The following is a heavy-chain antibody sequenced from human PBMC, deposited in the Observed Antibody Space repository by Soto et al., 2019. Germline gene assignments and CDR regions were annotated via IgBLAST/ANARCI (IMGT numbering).Heavy chain of an antibody. J-gene: IGHJ3*02. CDR3: TTGSMGAKYYLFDI. CDR2: ISASGGST. V-gene: IGHV3-23*01. D-gene: IGHD3-10*01. Sequence: PGESLKISCAASGFTFSSYAMSWVRQAPGKGLEWVSGISASGGSTYYADSVKGRFTISRDNSKSTLYVQMNSLKTEDTAVYYCTTGSMGAKYYLFDIWGQGTMVTVSS. CDR1: GFTFSSYA.